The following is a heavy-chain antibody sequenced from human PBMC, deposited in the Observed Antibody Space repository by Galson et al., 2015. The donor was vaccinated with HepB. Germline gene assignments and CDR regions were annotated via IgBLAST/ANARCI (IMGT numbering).Heavy chain of an antibody. V-gene: IGHV3-30*04. Sequence: SLRLSCAASGFTFSTYAIHWVRQAPGKGLEWVAVISYDGGNEYYADSLEGRFTISRDNSKNTLYLQMNSLRADDTALYYCAGTAAPYYYYFGLDVWGQGTTVIVSS. CDR1: GFTFSTYA. J-gene: IGHJ6*02. CDR3: AGTAAPYYYYFGLDV. CDR2: ISYDGGNE. D-gene: IGHD6-25*01.